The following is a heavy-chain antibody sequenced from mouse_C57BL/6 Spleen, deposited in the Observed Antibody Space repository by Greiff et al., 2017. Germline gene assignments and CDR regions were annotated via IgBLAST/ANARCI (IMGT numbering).Heavy chain of an antibody. CDR1: GFTFSSYA. J-gene: IGHJ3*01. CDR3: ARDNYFGAY. Sequence: EVKLMESGGGLVKPGGSLKLSCAASGFTFSSYAMSWVRQTPEKRLEWVATISDGGSYTYYPDNVKGRFTISRDNAKNNLYLQMSHLKSEDTAMYYCARDNYFGAYWGQGTLVTVSA. D-gene: IGHD1-3*01. CDR2: ISDGGSYT. V-gene: IGHV5-4*01.